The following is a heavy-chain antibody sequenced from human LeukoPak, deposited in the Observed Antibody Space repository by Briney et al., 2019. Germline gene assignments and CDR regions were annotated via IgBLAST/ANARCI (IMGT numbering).Heavy chain of an antibody. V-gene: IGHV3-23*01. CDR1: GFTFSRYA. CDR2: ISAGGGST. CDR3: AKSSSWTYNWFDP. D-gene: IGHD6-13*01. J-gene: IGHJ5*02. Sequence: GGSLRLSCAASGFTFSRYAMSWVRQAPGKGLEWVSAISAGGGSTYFADSVKGRFTISRDNSKNTLFLQTNSLRAEDTAVYYCAKSSSWTYNWFDPWGQGTLVTVSS.